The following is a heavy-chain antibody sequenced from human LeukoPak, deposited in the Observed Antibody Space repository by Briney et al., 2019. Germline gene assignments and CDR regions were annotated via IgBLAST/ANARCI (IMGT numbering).Heavy chain of an antibody. CDR2: ISTGSSYI. D-gene: IGHD6-13*01. CDR3: ARDLLEIAADSYFDY. J-gene: IGHJ4*02. Sequence: GSLRLSCAASGFTFSSYSMNWVRQAPGKGLEWVSSISTGSSYIYYADSVKGRFTISRDNAKNSLYLQMNSLRAEDTAVYYCARDLLEIAADSYFDYWGQGTLVTVSS. CDR1: GFTFSSYS. V-gene: IGHV3-21*01.